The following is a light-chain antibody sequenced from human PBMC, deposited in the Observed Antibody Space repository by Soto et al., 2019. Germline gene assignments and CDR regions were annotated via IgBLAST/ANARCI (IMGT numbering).Light chain of an antibody. CDR1: QSTGDL. CDR3: QHYNSYSEA. V-gene: IGKV1-5*03. J-gene: IGKJ1*01. CDR2: KAS. Sequence: DIQMTQSPSTLSASLEDRVTITCRASQSTGDLLAWYQQKPGEAPKLLIYKASFLESGVPARFSGSGSGTEFTLTISSLQPDDFATYYCQHYNSYSEAFGQGTKVDI.